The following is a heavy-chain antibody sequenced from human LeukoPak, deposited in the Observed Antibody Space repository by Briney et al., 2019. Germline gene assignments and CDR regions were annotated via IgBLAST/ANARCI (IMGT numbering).Heavy chain of an antibody. D-gene: IGHD5-24*01. V-gene: IGHV4-34*01. CDR3: ARGLGEGYPDH. J-gene: IGHJ4*02. CDR2: NTHDGRT. CDR1: GGSFSDFF. Sequence: SETLSLTCAVHGGSFSDFFWTWMRQSPGKGLEWIGENTHDGRTNYNPSFRSRVTISVDTSNYQFSLKMTSMTAADTAVYYCARGLGEGYPDHWGQGALVTVSS.